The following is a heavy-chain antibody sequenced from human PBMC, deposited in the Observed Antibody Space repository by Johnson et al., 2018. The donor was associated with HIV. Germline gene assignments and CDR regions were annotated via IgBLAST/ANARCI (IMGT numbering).Heavy chain of an antibody. J-gene: IGHJ3*02. CDR2: KRYDGSNK. D-gene: IGHD4-11*01. CDR3: ARDSRYNNYGGGSVGAFDI. V-gene: IGHV3-30*02. Sequence: QVQLVESGGGVVQPGGSLRLSCAASGFTFSSYGMSWVRQAPGKGLEWVSFKRYDGSNKYYADSVKGRFTISRDNSKNTLYLQMNSLRAEDTAVYYCARDSRYNNYGGGSVGAFDIWGQGTTVTVSS. CDR1: GFTFSSYG.